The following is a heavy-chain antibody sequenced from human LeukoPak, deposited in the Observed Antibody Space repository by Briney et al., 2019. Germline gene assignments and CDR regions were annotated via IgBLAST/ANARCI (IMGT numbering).Heavy chain of an antibody. CDR2: IYYSGST. Sequence: PSETLSPTCTVSGGSISSGVYYWSWIRQHPGKGLEWIGYIYYSGSTYYNPSLKSRVTISLDTSKNEFSLKLSSVTAADTAVYYCARETVTTGAFDYWGQGTLVTVSS. D-gene: IGHD4-17*01. CDR3: ARETVTTGAFDY. V-gene: IGHV4-31*03. CDR1: GGSISSGVYY. J-gene: IGHJ4*02.